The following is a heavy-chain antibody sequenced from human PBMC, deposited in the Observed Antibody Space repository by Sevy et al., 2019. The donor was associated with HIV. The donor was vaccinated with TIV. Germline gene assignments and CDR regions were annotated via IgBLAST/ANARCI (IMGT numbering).Heavy chain of an antibody. V-gene: IGHV3-23*01. CDR2: ISGSGVST. Sequence: GGSLRLSCAASGFTFSSYAMSWVRQAPGKGLEWVAAISGSGVSTYYADSVKGRFTISRDNSKNTLYLQMNSLRAEDTAVYYCARDAYSYGYAKPPDWFDPWGQGTLVTVSS. D-gene: IGHD5-18*01. CDR3: ARDAYSYGYAKPPDWFDP. J-gene: IGHJ5*02. CDR1: GFTFSSYA.